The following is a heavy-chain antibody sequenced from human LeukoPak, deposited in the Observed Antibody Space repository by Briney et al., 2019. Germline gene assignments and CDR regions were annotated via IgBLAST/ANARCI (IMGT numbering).Heavy chain of an antibody. CDR3: ARRYYGSGRRFDP. V-gene: IGHV4-59*08. CDR1: GGSISSYY. CDR2: IYYSGST. Sequence: PSETLSLTCTVSGGSISSYYWSWIRQPPGKGLEWIGYIYYSGSTNYNPSLKSRVTISVDTSKNQFSLKLSSVTAADTAVYYCARRYYGSGRRFDPWGQGTLVTVSS. D-gene: IGHD3-10*01. J-gene: IGHJ5*02.